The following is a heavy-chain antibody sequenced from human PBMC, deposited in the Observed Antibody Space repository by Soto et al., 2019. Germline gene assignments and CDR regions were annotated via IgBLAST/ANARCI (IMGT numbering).Heavy chain of an antibody. CDR3: ARDPDPIEGVAFDI. J-gene: IGHJ3*02. D-gene: IGHD2-21*01. Sequence: QVQLVESGGGVVQPGRSLRLSCAASGFTFSRYGMHWVRQAPGKGLEWVALISYDGSNKYYADSVKGRFTISRDSSKNTLYLQMNSLRAEDTAVYYCARDPDPIEGVAFDIWGQGTMVTVSS. V-gene: IGHV3-30*03. CDR1: GFTFSRYG. CDR2: ISYDGSNK.